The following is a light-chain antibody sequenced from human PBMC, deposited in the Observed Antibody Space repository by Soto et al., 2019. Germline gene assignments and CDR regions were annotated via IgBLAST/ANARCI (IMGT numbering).Light chain of an antibody. CDR3: QQPNTYPLT. CDR2: AAS. CDR1: QDISDY. J-gene: IGKJ4*01. Sequence: DIKLTQSPSFLSASVGDRVTITCRASQDISDYLAWYQQRPGKAPKLLIYAASTLQSGVPSRFSGSRSGTEFTLTSSSLQPEDFATYSCQQPNTYPLTFGGGTKVEIK. V-gene: IGKV1-9*01.